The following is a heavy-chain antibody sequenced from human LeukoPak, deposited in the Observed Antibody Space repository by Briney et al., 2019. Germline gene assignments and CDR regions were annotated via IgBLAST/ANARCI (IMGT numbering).Heavy chain of an antibody. CDR2: ISSSGSTI. D-gene: IGHD2-15*01. J-gene: IGHJ4*02. Sequence: PGGSLRLSCAASGFTFSSYEMNWVRQAPGKGLEWVSYISSSGSTIYYADSVKGRFTISRDNAKNSLYLQINSLRAEDTAVYYCARDRPPYCSGGSCYSGPSDYWGQGTLVTLSS. CDR1: GFTFSSYE. V-gene: IGHV3-48*03. CDR3: ARDRPPYCSGGSCYSGPSDY.